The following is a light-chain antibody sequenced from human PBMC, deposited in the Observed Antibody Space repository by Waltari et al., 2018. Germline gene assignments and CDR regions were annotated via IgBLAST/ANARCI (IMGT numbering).Light chain of an antibody. Sequence: AIQLTQSPSSLSASVADRVTITCRASQGISSALAWYQQKPGKAPKLLIYDASRLETGVPSRFCGSGSGTDFSLTISGLQPVDFATYHCQQFNTYPYTFGQGTKVEIK. V-gene: IGKV1-13*02. CDR2: DAS. CDR3: QQFNTYPYT. J-gene: IGKJ2*01. CDR1: QGISSA.